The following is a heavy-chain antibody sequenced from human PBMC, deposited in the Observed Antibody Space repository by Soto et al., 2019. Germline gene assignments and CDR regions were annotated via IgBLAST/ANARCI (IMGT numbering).Heavy chain of an antibody. J-gene: IGHJ4*02. CDR3: ARARVLGAPDY. Sequence: EVQLVESGGGLVQPGGSLRLSCAASGFIFSSYDMHWVRQATGKGLEWVSAIGTAGDTYYPGSVKGRFTISRENAKNSLYLQMNCLRAEDTAVYYCARARVLGAPDYWGQGTLVTVSS. CDR1: GFIFSSYD. CDR2: IGTAGDT. D-gene: IGHD3-10*01. V-gene: IGHV3-13*01.